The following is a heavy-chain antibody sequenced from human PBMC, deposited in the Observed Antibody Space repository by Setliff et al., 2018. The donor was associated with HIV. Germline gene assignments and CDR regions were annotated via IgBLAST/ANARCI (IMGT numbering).Heavy chain of an antibody. CDR3: ARGLSFYDPGGFDY. J-gene: IGHJ4*02. V-gene: IGHV4-4*09. D-gene: IGHD3-22*01. Sequence: SETLSLTCTVSGGSISSYYWSWIRQPPGKGLEWIGYIYTSGSTNYDPSLKSRVTISVDTSKNQFSLKLSSVTAADTAVYYCARGLSFYDPGGFDYWGQGTLVTVSS. CDR1: GGSISSYY. CDR2: IYTSGST.